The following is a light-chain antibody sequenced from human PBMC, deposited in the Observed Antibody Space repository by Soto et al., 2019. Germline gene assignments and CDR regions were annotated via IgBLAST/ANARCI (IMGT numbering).Light chain of an antibody. V-gene: IGLV2-14*01. Sequence: QSALTQPASVSGSPGQSTTISCTGTSSDVGDYNYVSWYQQHPGKAPKLMIFEVSNRPSGVSNRFSGSKSGNTASLTISGLQAEDEADYYCTSYTTSSSTYVFGTGTKVTVL. CDR3: TSYTTSSSTYV. CDR1: SSDVGDYNY. CDR2: EVS. J-gene: IGLJ1*01.